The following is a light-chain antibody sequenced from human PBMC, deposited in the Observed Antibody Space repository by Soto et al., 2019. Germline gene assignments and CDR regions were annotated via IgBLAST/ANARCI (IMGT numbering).Light chain of an antibody. CDR2: AAS. Sequence: DIQMTQAPSSLSASVGDGVTGTCRTSQSIDNYLNWYQQKPGKAPKLLMFAASTLQSGVPSRFSGSGSETDFTLTISSLQPEDLATYYCQQSYTTLFTFGPGTKVDIK. V-gene: IGKV1-39*01. J-gene: IGKJ3*01. CDR1: QSIDNY. CDR3: QQSYTTLFT.